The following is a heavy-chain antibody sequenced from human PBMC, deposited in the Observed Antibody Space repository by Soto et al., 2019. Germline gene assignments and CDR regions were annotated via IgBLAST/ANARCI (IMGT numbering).Heavy chain of an antibody. CDR1: GYTFTSYG. J-gene: IGHJ4*02. V-gene: IGHV1-18*01. Sequence: ASVKVSCKTSGYTFTSYGIAWVRQAPGQGLEWMGWISTFNGNTNYSQSLQGRVTVTTDTSTRTVYMELRSLRPDDTAIYYCARDPEWKDLVVVVYATRGGFDSWGQGTLVTVSS. D-gene: IGHD2-15*01. CDR2: ISTFNGNT. CDR3: ARDPEWKDLVVVVYATRGGFDS.